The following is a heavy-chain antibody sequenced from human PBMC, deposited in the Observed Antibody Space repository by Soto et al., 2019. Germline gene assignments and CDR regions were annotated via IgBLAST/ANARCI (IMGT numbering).Heavy chain of an antibody. CDR1: GFFFDNYA. CDR3: VISTGKFYVDFDY. CDR2: LSGNSDIV. J-gene: IGHJ4*02. Sequence: PGGSLRLSCVTSGFFFDNYAMHWVRQAPGKGPEWVSGLSGNSDIVAYADSVKGRFTISRDNAKKSLFLQMNNLRPEDTALYYCVISTGKFYVDFDYWGQGTQVTVSS. V-gene: IGHV3-9*01. D-gene: IGHD7-27*01.